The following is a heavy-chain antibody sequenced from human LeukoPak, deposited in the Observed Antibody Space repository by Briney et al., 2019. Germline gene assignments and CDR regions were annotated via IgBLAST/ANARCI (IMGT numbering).Heavy chain of an antibody. CDR1: GFTVSSNY. V-gene: IGHV3-53*01. CDR2: IYSGGDT. J-gene: IGHJ4*02. CDR3: AAKVELRSNGPYFNS. Sequence: PGGSLRLSCAPSGFTVSSNYMSWVRQAPGKGLEWVSVIYSGGDTFYSDSVKGRFTISRDNSKNTMSLQMNSLRAEDTAVYYCAAKVELRSNGPYFNSWGQGTLVTVSS. D-gene: IGHD1-7*01.